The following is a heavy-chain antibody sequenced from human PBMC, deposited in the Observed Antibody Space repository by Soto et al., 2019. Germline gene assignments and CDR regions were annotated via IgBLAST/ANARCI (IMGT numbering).Heavy chain of an antibody. D-gene: IGHD1-7*01. V-gene: IGHV4-30-2*01. CDR1: GGSISSGGYS. CDR3: AREGLTGTIGLYYYYGMDV. J-gene: IGHJ6*02. CDR2: MYHSGST. Sequence: PSETLSLTCTVSGGSISSGGYSWSWIRQPPGKGLEWIGYMYHSGSTYYNPSLKSRVTISIDRSKNQFSLKLSSVTAADTAVYYCAREGLTGTIGLYYYYGMDVWGQGTTVTVSS.